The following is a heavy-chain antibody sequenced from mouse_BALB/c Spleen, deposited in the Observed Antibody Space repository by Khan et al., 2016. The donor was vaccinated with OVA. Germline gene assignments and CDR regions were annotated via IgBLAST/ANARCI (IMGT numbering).Heavy chain of an antibody. V-gene: IGHV1S137*01. Sequence: QVQLKESGAEVVRPGVSVKVSCKGSGYTFTDFTLHWVKQSHAMSLEWIGVISTYYGHATYNQKFKDKATMTVDKSSSTAYMELARLTSEDSAIYLCERGGGGNRFAYWGQGTLVTVSA. CDR1: GYTFTDFT. CDR3: ERGGGGNRFAY. J-gene: IGHJ3*01. CDR2: ISTYYGHA.